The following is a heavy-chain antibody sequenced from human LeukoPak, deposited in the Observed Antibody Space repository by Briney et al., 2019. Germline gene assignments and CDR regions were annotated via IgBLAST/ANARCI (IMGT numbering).Heavy chain of an antibody. J-gene: IGHJ6*02. CDR1: GGTFSSYA. CDR2: IIPIFGTA. Sequence: SVKVSCKASGGTFSSYAISWVRQAPGQGLEWMGGIIPIFGTANYAQKFQGRVTITADESTSTAYMELSSLRSEDTAVYYCATHYYDSSGYYYEGYGMDVWGQGTTVTVSS. V-gene: IGHV1-69*01. D-gene: IGHD3-22*01. CDR3: ATHYYDSSGYYYEGYGMDV.